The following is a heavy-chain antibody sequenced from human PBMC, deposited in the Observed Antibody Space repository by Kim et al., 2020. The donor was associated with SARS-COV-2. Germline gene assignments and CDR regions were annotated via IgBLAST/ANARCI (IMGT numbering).Heavy chain of an antibody. D-gene: IGHD4-17*01. CDR1: GYTFTSYA. V-gene: IGHV1-3*01. CDR3: ASEGTTTTADYFDY. Sequence: ASVKVSCKASGYTFTSYAMHWVRQAPGQRLEWMGWINAGNGNTKYSQKFQGRVTITRDTSASTAYMELSSLRSEDTAVYYCASEGTTTTADYFDYWGQGTLVTVSS. J-gene: IGHJ4*02. CDR2: INAGNGNT.